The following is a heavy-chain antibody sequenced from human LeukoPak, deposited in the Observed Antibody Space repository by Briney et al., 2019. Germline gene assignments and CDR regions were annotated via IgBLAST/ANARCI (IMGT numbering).Heavy chain of an antibody. Sequence: GGSLRLSCAASGFTFSSYSMNWVRQAPGKGLEWVSSISSSSSYIYYADSVKGRFTISRDNAKNSLYLQMNSLRAEDTAVYYCARDRVAAASGYFDYWGQGTLVTVSS. CDR2: ISSSSSYI. D-gene: IGHD2-15*01. CDR3: ARDRVAAASGYFDY. CDR1: GFTFSSYS. V-gene: IGHV3-21*01. J-gene: IGHJ4*02.